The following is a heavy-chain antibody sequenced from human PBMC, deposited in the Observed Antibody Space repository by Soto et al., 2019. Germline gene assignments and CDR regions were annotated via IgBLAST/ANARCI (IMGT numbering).Heavy chain of an antibody. CDR3: AKEITVAGDFDY. D-gene: IGHD6-19*01. Sequence: XESLRLSCVASGFTFSSYGIHWVRQAPGKGLEWVAVISNDGSKEYYADSVKGRFTISRDNSKNTLYLQMDSLRPEDTAVYYCAKEITVAGDFDYWGHGTLVTVSS. J-gene: IGHJ4*01. CDR1: GFTFSSYG. CDR2: ISNDGSKE. V-gene: IGHV3-30*18.